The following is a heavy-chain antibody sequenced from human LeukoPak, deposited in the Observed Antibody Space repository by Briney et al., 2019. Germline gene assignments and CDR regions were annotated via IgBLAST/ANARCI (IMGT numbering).Heavy chain of an antibody. D-gene: IGHD5-12*01. Sequence: GGSLRLSCAASGFTFSSYGMHWVRQAPGKGLEWVAVISYDGSNKYYADSVKGRFTTSRDNSKNTLYLQMNSLRAEDTAVYYCAKDRGSGYDLYYFDYWGQGTLVTVSS. CDR3: AKDRGSGYDLYYFDY. CDR1: GFTFSSYG. CDR2: ISYDGSNK. V-gene: IGHV3-30*18. J-gene: IGHJ4*02.